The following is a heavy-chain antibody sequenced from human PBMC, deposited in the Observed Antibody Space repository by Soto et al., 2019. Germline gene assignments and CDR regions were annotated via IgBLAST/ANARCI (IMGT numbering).Heavy chain of an antibody. CDR1: GFTFSSYA. Sequence: QVQLVESGGGVVQPGRSLRLSCAASGFTFSSYAMHWVRQAPGKGLGWVAVISNDGSNKYYADSVKGRFTISRDNSKNTLYLQMNSLRAEDTAVYYCARDRLRYNWNDFPYYYYGMDVWGQGTTVTVSS. D-gene: IGHD1-1*01. CDR2: ISNDGSNK. CDR3: ARDRLRYNWNDFPYYYYGMDV. J-gene: IGHJ6*02. V-gene: IGHV3-30-3*01.